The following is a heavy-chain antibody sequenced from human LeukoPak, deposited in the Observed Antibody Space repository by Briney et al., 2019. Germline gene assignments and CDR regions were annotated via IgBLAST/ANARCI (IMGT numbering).Heavy chain of an antibody. CDR3: ARSGYSYGREFDY. CDR2: INPNSGGT. V-gene: IGHV1-2*02. D-gene: IGHD5-18*01. J-gene: IGHJ4*02. CDR1: GYTFTGYY. Sequence: GASVKVSCKASGYTFTGYYMHWVRQAPGQGLEWMGWINPNSGGTNHAQKFQGRVTMTRDTSLSTAYMELSRLRSDDTAVYYCARSGYSYGREFDYWGQGTLVTVSS.